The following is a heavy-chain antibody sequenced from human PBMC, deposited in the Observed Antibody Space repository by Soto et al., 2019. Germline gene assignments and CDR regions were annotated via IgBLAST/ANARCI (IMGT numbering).Heavy chain of an antibody. V-gene: IGHV1-69*01. CDR3: ARLFMGLDSGDYDAFNI. CDR2: IIPNFGAA. D-gene: IGHD4-17*01. CDR1: GGTFSSYS. Sequence: QVQMVQSGAEVKKPGSSVKVSCKASGGTFSSYSISWVRQAPGQGLEWMGAIIPNFGAADYAQKFQGSVSITADEPTNTVYMELSSLRSEDTAIYYCARLFMGLDSGDYDAFNIWGQGTMVTVSS. J-gene: IGHJ3*02.